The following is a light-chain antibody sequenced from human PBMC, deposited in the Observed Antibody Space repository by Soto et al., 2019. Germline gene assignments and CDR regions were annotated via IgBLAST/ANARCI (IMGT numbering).Light chain of an antibody. J-gene: IGLJ3*02. CDR1: SSDVGTYNY. CDR3: CSYAGSYTWV. V-gene: IGLV2-11*01. Sequence: QSVLTQPRSVSGSPGQSVTISCTGTSSDVGTYNYVSWYQQHPGKAPKLMISDVSKRPSGVPDRFSGSKSGNTASLTISGLQAEEDEADYYCCSYAGSYTWVFGGGTKLTVL. CDR2: DVS.